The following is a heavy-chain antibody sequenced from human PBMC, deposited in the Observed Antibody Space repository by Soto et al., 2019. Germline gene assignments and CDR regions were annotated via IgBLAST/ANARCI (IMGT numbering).Heavy chain of an antibody. CDR2: MNPNSGNT. Sequence: ASVKVSCKASGYTFTSYDINWVRQATGQGLEWMGWMNPNSGNTGYAQKFQGRVTMTRNTSISTAYMELSSLRSEDTAVYYCARVHRYSNYANWFDPWGQGTLVTVSS. V-gene: IGHV1-8*01. CDR1: GYTFTSYD. D-gene: IGHD4-4*01. CDR3: ARVHRYSNYANWFDP. J-gene: IGHJ5*02.